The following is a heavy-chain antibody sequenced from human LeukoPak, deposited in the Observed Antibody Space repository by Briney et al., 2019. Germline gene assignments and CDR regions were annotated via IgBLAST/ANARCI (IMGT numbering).Heavy chain of an antibody. J-gene: IGHJ4*02. CDR3: ARVGYTGTKYYFDY. D-gene: IGHD2-8*01. CDR1: GGSISGTSYC. Sequence: SETLSLTCSVSGGSISGTSYCWGWIRQPPGKGPEWIGSHYHTGRIYHNPSLNSRVTISVDTSKNQLSLKLSSVTAADTAVYYCARVGYTGTKYYFDYWGQGTLVTVSS. V-gene: IGHV4-39*07. CDR2: HYHTGRI.